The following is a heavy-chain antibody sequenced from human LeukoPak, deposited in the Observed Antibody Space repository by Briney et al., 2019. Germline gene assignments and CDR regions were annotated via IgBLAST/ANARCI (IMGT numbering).Heavy chain of an antibody. CDR2: MNPNSGNT. CDR1: GYTLTSYD. J-gene: IGHJ5*02. D-gene: IGHD3-10*01. V-gene: IGHV1-8*03. Sequence: AASVKVSCKASGYTLTSYDINWVRQAPGQGLEWMGWMNPNSGNTGYAQKFQGRVTITRNTSISTAYMELSSLRSEDTAVYYCARGRNYYGNRAWFDPWGQGTLVTVSS. CDR3: ARGRNYYGNRAWFDP.